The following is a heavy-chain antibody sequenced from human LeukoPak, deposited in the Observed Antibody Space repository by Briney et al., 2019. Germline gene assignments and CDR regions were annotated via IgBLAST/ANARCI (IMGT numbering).Heavy chain of an antibody. D-gene: IGHD5-12*01. Sequence: ASVKVSGKAAGYTFSGYYVLWVRQSAGQGLGGRGWINPNRGGTNYAQKLQRRITMARDPSISPANLELSRLRSDDTAVHYCATDKGDSGYDYLYYSYMDVWGKGTTVTNSS. CDR2: INPNRGGT. CDR3: ATDKGDSGYDYLYYSYMDV. V-gene: IGHV1-2*02. J-gene: IGHJ6*03. CDR1: GYTFSGYY.